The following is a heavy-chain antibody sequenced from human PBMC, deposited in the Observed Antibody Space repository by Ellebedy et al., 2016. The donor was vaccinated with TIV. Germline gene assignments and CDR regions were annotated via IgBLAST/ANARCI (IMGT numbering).Heavy chain of an antibody. CDR1: GGSISSSSYY. D-gene: IGHD3-9*01. V-gene: IGHV4-39*01. CDR3: ATLNYDILTGYSYYFDY. Sequence: SETLSLXCTVSGGSISSSSYYWGWIRQPPGKGLEWIGSIYYSGSTYYNPSLKSRVTISVDTSKNQFSLKLSSVTAADTAVYYCATLNYDILTGYSYYFDYWGQGTLVTVSS. J-gene: IGHJ4*02. CDR2: IYYSGST.